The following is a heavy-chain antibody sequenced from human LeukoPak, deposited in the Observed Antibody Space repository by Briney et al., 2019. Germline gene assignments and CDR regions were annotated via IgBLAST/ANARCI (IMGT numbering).Heavy chain of an antibody. Sequence: GRSLRLSCAASGLTFSSYAMHWVRQAPGKGLEWVAVISYDGSNKYYADSVKGRFTISRDNSKNTLYLQMNSLRAEDTAVYYCARDPDYYYDSSGYSPNYFDYWGQGTLVTVSS. CDR2: ISYDGSNK. J-gene: IGHJ4*02. D-gene: IGHD3-22*01. CDR3: ARDPDYYYDSSGYSPNYFDY. V-gene: IGHV3-30-3*01. CDR1: GLTFSSYA.